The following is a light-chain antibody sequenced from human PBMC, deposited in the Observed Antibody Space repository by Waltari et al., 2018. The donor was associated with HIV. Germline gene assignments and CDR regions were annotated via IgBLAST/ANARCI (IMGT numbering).Light chain of an antibody. J-gene: IGLJ2*01. CDR1: SSNIGAGFD. V-gene: IGLV1-40*01. CDR3: QSYDRSLSGYVV. Sequence: QSLLTQPPSVSGAPGQRVTISCTGSSSNIGAGFDVHWYQQLPGTVPKLLIYGNSHRPSGVPHRFSGSNPGTSASLAITGLQAEDEADYYCQSYDRSLSGYVVFGGGTKLTVL. CDR2: GNS.